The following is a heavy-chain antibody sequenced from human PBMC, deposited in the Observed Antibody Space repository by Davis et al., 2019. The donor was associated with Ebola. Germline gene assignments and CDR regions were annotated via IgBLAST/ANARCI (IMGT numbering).Heavy chain of an antibody. CDR1: GFTFSSYW. CDR2: IKQDGSEK. D-gene: IGHD1-26*01. V-gene: IGHV3-7*01. Sequence: GESLKISCAASGFTFSSYWMSWVRQAPGKGLEWVANIKQDGSEKYYVDSVKGRFTISRDNAKNSLYLQMNSLRAEDTAVYYCARQGAPYSAPANWGQGTLVTVSS. CDR3: ARQGAPYSAPAN. J-gene: IGHJ4*02.